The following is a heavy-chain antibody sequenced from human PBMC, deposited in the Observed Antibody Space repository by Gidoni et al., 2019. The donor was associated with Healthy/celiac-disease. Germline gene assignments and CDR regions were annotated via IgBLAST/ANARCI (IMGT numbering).Heavy chain of an antibody. CDR2: IDHSGST. D-gene: IGHD3-10*01. J-gene: IGHJ5*02. V-gene: IGHV4-30-2*01. CDR1: GGPVTSAGGS. CDR3: ARGLGVRGLITGNWFDP. Sequence: LQLQASSSGLGEPSQPVSLTCAFTGGPVTSAGGSWRWIRQPPGKGLEWIGYIDHSGSTYYNPSLNRPVTISGVRSTNQFSLKLSSVTAADTAVYYWARGLGVRGLITGNWFDPWGQGTLVTVSS.